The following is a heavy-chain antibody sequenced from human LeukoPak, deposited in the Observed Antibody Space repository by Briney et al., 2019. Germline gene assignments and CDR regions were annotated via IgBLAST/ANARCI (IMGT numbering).Heavy chain of an antibody. CDR3: ARRVEMARNWFDS. V-gene: IGHV4-59*01. CDR1: GGSISSFY. D-gene: IGHD5-24*01. CDR2: IHYSGST. J-gene: IGHJ5*01. Sequence: SETLSLTCIVSGGSISSFYWSWIRQPPGKGLEWIGDIHYSGSTNYNPSLMSRVTISVDTSKNQFSLNLSSVTAADTAVYYCARRVEMARNWFDSWGQGTLVTVSS.